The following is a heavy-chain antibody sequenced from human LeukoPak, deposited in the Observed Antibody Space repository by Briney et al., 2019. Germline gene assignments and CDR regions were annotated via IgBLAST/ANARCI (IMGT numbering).Heavy chain of an antibody. CDR2: ISYDGSNK. CDR3: ARDLYCGGDCYSGTFDY. J-gene: IGHJ4*02. CDR1: GFTFSSYA. Sequence: GGSLRLSCAASGFTFSSYAMHWVRQAPGKGLEWMAVISYDGSNKYYADSVKGRFTISRDNAKNSLYLQMNSLRAEDTAVYYCARDLYCGGDCYSGTFDYWGQGTLVTVSS. D-gene: IGHD2-21*02. V-gene: IGHV3-30*04.